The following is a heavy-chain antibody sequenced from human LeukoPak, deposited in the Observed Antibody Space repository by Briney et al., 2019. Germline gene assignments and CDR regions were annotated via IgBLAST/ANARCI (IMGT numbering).Heavy chain of an antibody. CDR3: AELGITMIGGV. CDR1: RFTFSSYE. CDR2: VSSSGATR. J-gene: IGHJ6*04. D-gene: IGHD3-10*02. Sequence: GGSLRLSCAASRFTFSSYEMNWVRQAPGKGLEWVSYVSSSGATRYYADSVKGRFTISRDNAKNSLYLQMNSLRAEDTAVYYCAELGITMIGGVWGKGTTVTISP. V-gene: IGHV3-48*03.